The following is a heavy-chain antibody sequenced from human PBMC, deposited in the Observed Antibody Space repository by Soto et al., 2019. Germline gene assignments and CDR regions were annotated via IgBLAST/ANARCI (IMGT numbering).Heavy chain of an antibody. D-gene: IGHD3-10*01. CDR1: GYTFTSYY. Sequence: QVQLVQSGAEVKKPGASVKVSCKASGYTFTSYYMHWVRQAPGQGLEWMGIINPSGGSTSYAQKCQSRVTTTRGTSTSTVYMELSSLRSEDTAVYYCASQGMGSGNLDYWGQGTLVTVSS. CDR2: INPSGGST. V-gene: IGHV1-46*03. CDR3: ASQGMGSGNLDY. J-gene: IGHJ4*02.